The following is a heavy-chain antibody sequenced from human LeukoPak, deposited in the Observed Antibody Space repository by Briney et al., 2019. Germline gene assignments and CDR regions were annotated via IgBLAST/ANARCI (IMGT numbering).Heavy chain of an antibody. CDR2: IRYDGSSN. CDR1: GFTFSSYG. Sequence: GGSLRLSCAASGFTFSSYGMHWVRQAPGKGLEWVAFIRYDGSSNYYADSVQGRFTISRDNSKNTLYLQMNSLRAEDTAVYYCAIDVSIFGVTYYMDVWGKGTTVTASS. D-gene: IGHD3-3*01. J-gene: IGHJ6*03. CDR3: AIDVSIFGVTYYMDV. V-gene: IGHV3-30*02.